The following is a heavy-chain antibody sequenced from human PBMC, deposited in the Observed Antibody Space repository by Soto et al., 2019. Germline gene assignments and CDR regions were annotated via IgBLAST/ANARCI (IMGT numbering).Heavy chain of an antibody. V-gene: IGHV4-34*01. CDR3: ASVVVVAAFAST. J-gene: IGHJ5*02. CDR1: GGSFSGYY. D-gene: IGHD2-15*01. Sequence: SETLSLTCAVYGGSFSGYYWSWIRQPPGKGLEWIGEINHSGSTNYNPSLKSRVTISVDTSKNQFSLKLSSVTAADTAVYYCASVVVVAAFASTWGQGTLVPVYS. CDR2: INHSGST.